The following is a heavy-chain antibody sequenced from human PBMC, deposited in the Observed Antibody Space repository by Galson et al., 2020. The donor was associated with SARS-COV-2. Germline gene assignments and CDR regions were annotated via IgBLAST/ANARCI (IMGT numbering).Heavy chain of an antibody. CDR1: GFTFSSYG. Sequence: GGSLRLSCAASGFTFSSYGMHWVRQAPGKGLEWVAFIRYDGSNKYYADTVKGRFTISRDNSKNTLYLQMNSLRAEDTAVYYCAKAYDYGDYAEGGWGQGTLVTVSS. D-gene: IGHD4-17*01. J-gene: IGHJ4*02. CDR2: IRYDGSNK. V-gene: IGHV3-30*02. CDR3: AKAYDYGDYAEGG.